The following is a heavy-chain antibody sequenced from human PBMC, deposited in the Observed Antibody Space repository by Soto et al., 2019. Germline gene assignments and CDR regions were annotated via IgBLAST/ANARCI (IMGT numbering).Heavy chain of an antibody. V-gene: IGHV3-30*18. Sequence: GGSLRLSCAASGFTFSSYGMHWVRQAPGKGLEWVAVISYDGSNKYYADSVKGRFTISRDNSKNTLYLQMNSLRAKDTAVYYCAKDRISDIVVVTDTYYYYGMDVWGQGTTVTVSS. J-gene: IGHJ6*02. CDR3: AKDRISDIVVVTDTYYYYGMDV. CDR2: ISYDGSNK. CDR1: GFTFSSYG. D-gene: IGHD2-21*02.